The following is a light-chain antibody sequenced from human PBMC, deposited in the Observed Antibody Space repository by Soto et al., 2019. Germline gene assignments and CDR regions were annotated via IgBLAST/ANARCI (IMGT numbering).Light chain of an antibody. V-gene: IGLV2-8*01. CDR2: EVS. J-gene: IGLJ2*01. CDR1: SSDVGGYNY. CDR3: SSYAGSNNLV. Sequence: QSALTQPPSASGSPGQSVTISCTGTSSDVGGYNYVSWYQQHPGKAPKLMIYEVSKRPSGVPDRFSGSKSGNTDSLTVSGLQAEDEADYYCSSYAGSNNLVIGGGTKVTVL.